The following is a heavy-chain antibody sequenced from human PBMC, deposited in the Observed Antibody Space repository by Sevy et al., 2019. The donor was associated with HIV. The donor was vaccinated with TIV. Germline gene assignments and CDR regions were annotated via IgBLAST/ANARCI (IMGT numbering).Heavy chain of an antibody. CDR2: ISYSGNT. CDR3: ARVREAIYYFGMDV. Sequence: SETLSLTCTVSGGSVTSGNYYWTWIRQPPGKGLEWIGYISYSGNTKYNPSLKSRVIISVDTSKTQFFLTLSSVTAADTAVYYCARVREAIYYFGMDVWGQGTTVTVSS. CDR1: GGSVTSGNYY. V-gene: IGHV4-61*01. J-gene: IGHJ6*02.